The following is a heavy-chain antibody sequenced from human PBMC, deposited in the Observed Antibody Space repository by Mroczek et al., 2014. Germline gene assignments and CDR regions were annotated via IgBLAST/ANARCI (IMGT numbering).Heavy chain of an antibody. CDR3: ARDRRLLWFGESYYYMDV. CDR2: IYTSGST. CDR1: GGSISSGSYY. Sequence: QVQLQESGPGLVKPSQTLSLTCTVSGGSISSGSYYWSWIRQPAGKGLEWIGRIYTSGSTNYNPSLKSRVTMSVDTSKNQFSLKLSSVTAADTAVYYCARDRRLLWFGESYYYMDVWGKGTTVTVSS. J-gene: IGHJ6*03. V-gene: IGHV4-61*02. D-gene: IGHD3-10*01.